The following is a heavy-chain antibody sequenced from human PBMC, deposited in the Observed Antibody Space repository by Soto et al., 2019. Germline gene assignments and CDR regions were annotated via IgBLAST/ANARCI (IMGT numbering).Heavy chain of an antibody. J-gene: IGHJ5*02. CDR3: ATRITVFGLLIPPFDP. V-gene: IGHV4-34*02. D-gene: IGHD3-3*01. Sequence: QVHLQQWGAGLLKPSETLSLTCAVYGGSVNGYYWNWIRQPPGKGLEWIGEINHPGGTHYNPSPKSRVTMSVDTSKNQFSLRLSSVTAADTAIYYCATRITVFGLLIPPFDPWGQGTQVTVSS. CDR1: GGSVNGYY. CDR2: INHPGGT.